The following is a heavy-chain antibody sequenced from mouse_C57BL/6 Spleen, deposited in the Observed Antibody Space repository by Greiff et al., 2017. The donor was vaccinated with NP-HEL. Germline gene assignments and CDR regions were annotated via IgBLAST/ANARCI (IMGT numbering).Heavy chain of an antibody. CDR3: AKGLRYGSSHWYFDV. J-gene: IGHJ1*03. V-gene: IGHV5-17*01. CDR2: ISSGSSTI. Sequence: EVQGVESGGGLVKPGGSLKLSCAASGFTFSDYGMHWVRQAPEKGLEWVAYISSGSSTIYYADTVKGRFTISRDNAKNTLFLQMTSLRYEDTAMYYWAKGLRYGSSHWYFDVWGTGTTVTVSS. CDR1: GFTFSDYG. D-gene: IGHD1-1*01.